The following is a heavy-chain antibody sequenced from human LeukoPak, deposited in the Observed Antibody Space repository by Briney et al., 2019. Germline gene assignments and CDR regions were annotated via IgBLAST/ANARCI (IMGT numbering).Heavy chain of an antibody. J-gene: IGHJ4*02. Sequence: GGSLRLSCTASGFSFRSYAMHWVRQAPGKGLEYVSAISRSGNTTYYADSVKGRFIVSRDNSKKTLFLQMSDLRPEDTAVYYFATPGTSWGQGSPVIVSS. CDR2: ISRSGNTT. D-gene: IGHD2-2*01. CDR1: GFSFRSYA. CDR3: ATPGTS. V-gene: IGHV3-64*02.